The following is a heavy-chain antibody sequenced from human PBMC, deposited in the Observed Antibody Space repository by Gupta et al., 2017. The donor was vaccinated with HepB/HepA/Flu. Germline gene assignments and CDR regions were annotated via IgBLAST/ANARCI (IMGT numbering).Heavy chain of an antibody. Sequence: QVQLVQSGAEVKKPGASVKVSCKASGYTFTSYDINWVRQATGQGFEWMGWMNPNSGNTGYAQKFQGRVTMTRNTSISTAYMELSSLRSEDTAVYYCARGRSRWYSSSWTVPLGYWGQGTLVTVSS. J-gene: IGHJ4*02. CDR3: ARGRSRWYSSSWTVPLGY. CDR2: MNPNSGNT. CDR1: GYTFTSYD. V-gene: IGHV1-8*01. D-gene: IGHD6-13*01.